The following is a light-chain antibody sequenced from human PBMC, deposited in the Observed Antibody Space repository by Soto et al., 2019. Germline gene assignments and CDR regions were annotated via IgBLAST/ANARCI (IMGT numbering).Light chain of an antibody. CDR2: AAS. V-gene: IGKV3-20*01. CDR1: QSISRS. Sequence: EMVLTQSPAILSVSTGKRATLSCRASQSISRSLAWYQQKPGQAPRPLIYAASSRATGIPDRFSGSGSGTDFTLTISRLEPEDFAVYYCQQYGTSPRTFGQGTKVDNK. CDR3: QQYGTSPRT. J-gene: IGKJ1*01.